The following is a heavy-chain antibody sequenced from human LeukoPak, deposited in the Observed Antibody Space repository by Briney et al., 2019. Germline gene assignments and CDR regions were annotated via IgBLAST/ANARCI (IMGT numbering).Heavy chain of an antibody. J-gene: IGHJ4*02. Sequence: PGGSLRLSCAASGFTLSDYYMSWIRQAPGEGLECISYISSSGSTLFYAGSVKGRFTISRDNAKNSLFLQMNSLRAEDTAVYYCARRRDYFDYWGQGTLVTVPS. CDR2: ISSSGSTL. CDR3: ARRRDYFDY. CDR1: GFTLSDYY. V-gene: IGHV3-11*01.